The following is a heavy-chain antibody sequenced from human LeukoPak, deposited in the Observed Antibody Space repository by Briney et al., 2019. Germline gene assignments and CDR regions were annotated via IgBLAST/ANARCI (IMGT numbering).Heavy chain of an antibody. D-gene: IGHD3-10*01. CDR3: ARGGRSYYGSGRPIDY. CDR2: INHSGST. Sequence: PSETLSLTCAVYGGSFSGYYWSWIRQPPGKGLEWIGEINHSGSTNYNPSLKSRVTISVDTSKNQFSLKLSSVTAADTAVCYCARGGRSYYGSGRPIDYWGQGTLVTVSS. CDR1: GGSFSGYY. V-gene: IGHV4-34*01. J-gene: IGHJ4*02.